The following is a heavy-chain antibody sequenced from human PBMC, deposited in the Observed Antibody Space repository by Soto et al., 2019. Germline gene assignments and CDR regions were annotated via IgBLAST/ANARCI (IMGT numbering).Heavy chain of an antibody. J-gene: IGHJ4*02. D-gene: IGHD1-1*01. CDR2: VYWDDDK. CDR3: LHRRVHIFDF. V-gene: IGHV2-5*02. CDR1: GVSISSSGEG. Sequence: QITLKESGPTLVKPTQTLPLTCSLSGVSISSSGEGVGWIRQHPGKPLEWLALVYWDDDKRYRPSLKSRLTITKDTSKNQGVLTMTNMDPVDTATYYCLHRRVHIFDFGGQGALVTVSS.